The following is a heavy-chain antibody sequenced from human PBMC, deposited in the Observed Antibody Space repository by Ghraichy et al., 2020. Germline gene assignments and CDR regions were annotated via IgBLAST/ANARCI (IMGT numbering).Heavy chain of an antibody. CDR1: GFTFSSYA. Sequence: GGSLRLSCAASGFTFSSYAMHWVRQAPGKGLEWVAVISYDGSNKYYADSVKGRFTISRDNSKNTLYLQMNSLRAEDTAVYYCARERIAVAGTEEGEGYYGMDVWGQGTTVTVSS. CDR3: ARERIAVAGTEEGEGYYGMDV. J-gene: IGHJ6*02. CDR2: ISYDGSNK. D-gene: IGHD6-19*01. V-gene: IGHV3-30*04.